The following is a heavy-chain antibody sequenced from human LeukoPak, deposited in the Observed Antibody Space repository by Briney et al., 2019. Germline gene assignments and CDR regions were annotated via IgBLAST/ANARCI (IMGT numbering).Heavy chain of an antibody. Sequence: SETLSLTCAVYGGSFSGYYWSRIRQPPGKGLEWIGEINHSGSTNYNPSLKSRVTISVDTSKNQFSLKLSSVTAADTAVYYCARLGTGYDSSGYSIGWFDPWGQGTLVTVSS. D-gene: IGHD3-22*01. V-gene: IGHV4-34*01. J-gene: IGHJ5*02. CDR2: INHSGST. CDR1: GGSFSGYY. CDR3: ARLGTGYDSSGYSIGWFDP.